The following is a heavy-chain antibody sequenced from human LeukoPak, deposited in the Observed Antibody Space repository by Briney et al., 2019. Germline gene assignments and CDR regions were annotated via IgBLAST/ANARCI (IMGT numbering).Heavy chain of an antibody. V-gene: IGHV3-33*01. Sequence: GGSLRLSCAASGFTFSSYGMHWVRQAPGKGLEGVAVIWYDGSNKYYADSVKGRFTISRDNSKNTLYLQMNSLRAEDTAVYYCARDRGSSSWCYRYWGQGTLVTVSS. CDR1: GFTFSSYG. CDR3: ARDRGSSSWCYRY. D-gene: IGHD6-13*01. CDR2: IWYDGSNK. J-gene: IGHJ4*02.